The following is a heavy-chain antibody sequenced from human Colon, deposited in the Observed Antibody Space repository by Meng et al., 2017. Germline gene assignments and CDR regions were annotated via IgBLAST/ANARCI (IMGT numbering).Heavy chain of an antibody. Sequence: QVPHPESGPGLVRPSQTRSRTCTVSGASGSSDSDYWSWIRQSPGKGLEWIGYIYYTGHTNYNPSLASRVSMSLDTSKNHFSLHLTSVTAADTAIYYCARVNGDFDEAWFDPWGQGTLVTVSS. CDR3: ARVNGDFDEAWFDP. V-gene: IGHV4-61*03. D-gene: IGHD4-17*01. CDR2: IYYTGHT. J-gene: IGHJ5*02. CDR1: GASGSSDSDY.